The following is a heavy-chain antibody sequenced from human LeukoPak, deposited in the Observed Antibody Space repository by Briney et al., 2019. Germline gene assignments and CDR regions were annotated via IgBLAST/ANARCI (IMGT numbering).Heavy chain of an antibody. CDR2: IYHRGSA. CDR1: GGSISSYY. D-gene: IGHD3-10*01. J-gene: IGHJ4*02. CDR3: ARGGGYYTSGSYLGY. Sequence: SETLSLTCTVTGGSISSYYWSWIRQPPGKGLEWIGYIYHRGSANYNPSLKSRVAVSLDTSKNQFSLKLSSVTAADTAIYYCARGGGYYTSGSYLGYWGRGTLVTVSS. V-gene: IGHV4-59*01.